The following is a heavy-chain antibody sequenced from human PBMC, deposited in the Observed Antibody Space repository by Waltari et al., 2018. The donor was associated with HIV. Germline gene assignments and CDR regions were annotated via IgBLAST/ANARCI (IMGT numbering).Heavy chain of an antibody. CDR3: ARDHAVVLSSNPRQSVYYYYGMDL. Sequence: QVLLQESGPGRLKPSETLSLTCSVSGVSIGTGSYSWHWVRQSAGRAMEWIGRVYNSGNTKHSPSRRGRVTISIDTSKNQFSLKLSSVTAADTAVYFCARDHAVVLSSNPRQSVYYYYGMDLWGQGTTVTVSS. CDR1: GVSIGTGSYS. V-gene: IGHV4-61*02. CDR2: VYNSGNT. D-gene: IGHD2-2*01. J-gene: IGHJ6*02.